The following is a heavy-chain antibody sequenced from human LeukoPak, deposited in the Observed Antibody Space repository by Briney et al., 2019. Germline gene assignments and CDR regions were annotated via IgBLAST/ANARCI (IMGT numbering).Heavy chain of an antibody. CDR3: ARDYHGSGSYSGSYYMDV. J-gene: IGHJ6*03. CDR1: GGSISSYY. Sequence: PSETLSLTCTVSGGSISSYYWSWIRQPAGKGLEWIGRIYTSGSTNYNPSLKSRVTMSVDTSKNQFSLKLSSVTAADTAVYYCARDYHGSGSYSGSYYMDVWGKGTTVTISS. V-gene: IGHV4-4*07. CDR2: IYTSGST. D-gene: IGHD3-10*01.